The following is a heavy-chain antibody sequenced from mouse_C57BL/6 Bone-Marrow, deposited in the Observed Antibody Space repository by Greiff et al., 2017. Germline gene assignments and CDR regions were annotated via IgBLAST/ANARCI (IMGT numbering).Heavy chain of an antibody. D-gene: IGHD3-2*02. CDR1: GYAFSSSW. V-gene: IGHV1-82*01. CDR2: IYPGDGDT. CDR3: ARQVRRTWFAY. Sequence: VKLMESGPELVKPGASVKISCKASGYAFSSSWMNWVKQRPGKGLEWIGRIYPGDGDTNYNGKFKGKATLTADKSSSTAYMQLSSLTSEDSAVYFCARQVRRTWFAYWGQGTLVTVSA. J-gene: IGHJ3*01.